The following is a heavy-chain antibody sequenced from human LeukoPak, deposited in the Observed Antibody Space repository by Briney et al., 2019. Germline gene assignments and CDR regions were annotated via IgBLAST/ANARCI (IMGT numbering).Heavy chain of an antibody. Sequence: PGGSLRLSCAASGFTFSSYSMNWVRQAPGEGLEWVSSISSSSSYIYYADSVKGRFTISRDNAKNSLYRQMNSLRAEDTAVYYCARAYSSSWYEDIANFDYWGQGTLVTVSS. CDR2: ISSSSSYI. CDR1: GFTFSSYS. D-gene: IGHD6-13*01. CDR3: ARAYSSSWYEDIANFDY. J-gene: IGHJ4*02. V-gene: IGHV3-21*01.